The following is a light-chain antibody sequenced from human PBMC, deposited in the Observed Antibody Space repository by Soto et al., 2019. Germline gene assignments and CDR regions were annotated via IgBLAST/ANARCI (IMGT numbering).Light chain of an antibody. CDR2: DAS. Sequence: EIVLTQSQANLSLSRGVRDTLSFSASQIVSSYLAWYQQKPGQAPRLLIYDASNRAPGIPARSSGSGSGTDFTLTISRLEPEDFAVYYCQQRSNWPPLTFGGGTKVEIK. CDR1: QIVSSY. V-gene: IGKV3-11*01. J-gene: IGKJ4*01. CDR3: QQRSNWPPLT.